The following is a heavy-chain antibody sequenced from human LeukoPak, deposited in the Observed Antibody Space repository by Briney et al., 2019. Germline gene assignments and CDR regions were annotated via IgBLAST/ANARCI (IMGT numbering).Heavy chain of an antibody. CDR2: NIPIFGTA. J-gene: IGHJ4*02. CDR3: NYYDSSGYYYFDY. V-gene: IGHV1-69*13. D-gene: IGHD3-22*01. Sequence: ASVKVSCKASGGTFSTYAINWVRQAPGQGLEWMGGNIPIFGTANYAQKFQGRVTITADESTSTAYMELSSLRSEDTAVYYCNYYDSSGYYYFDYWGQGTLVTVSS. CDR1: GGTFSTYA.